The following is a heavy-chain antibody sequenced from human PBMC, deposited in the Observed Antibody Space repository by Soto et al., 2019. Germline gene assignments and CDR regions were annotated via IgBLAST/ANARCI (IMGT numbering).Heavy chain of an antibody. J-gene: IGHJ4*02. Sequence: EVQLLDSGRGLVQPGGSLRLSCAASGFTFSNYAMTWVRQGPGKGLEWVSGISGSGGRSYYADSVKGRFTISRDNSKSTLYLQVNSLRAEDTAVYYCAKAYFVWSSEQPYYFDYWGQGTLVTVSS. CDR1: GFTFSNYA. V-gene: IGHV3-23*01. CDR3: AKAYFVWSSEQPYYFDY. D-gene: IGHD3-16*01. CDR2: ISGSGGRS.